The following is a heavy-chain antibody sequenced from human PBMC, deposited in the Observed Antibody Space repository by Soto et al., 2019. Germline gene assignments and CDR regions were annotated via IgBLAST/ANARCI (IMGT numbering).Heavy chain of an antibody. Sequence: VQLVESGGGLVQPGGSLRLSCAASGFTFSNYGMNWVRQAPGKGLEWVSYISPSSSTIYYADSVKGRFTISRENAMNSLYLQMNSLRAEDTAIYYCARAYSSSSAKNAFDFWGQGTMFTVSS. CDR2: ISPSSSTI. CDR3: ARAYSSSSAKNAFDF. D-gene: IGHD6-13*01. V-gene: IGHV3-48*01. J-gene: IGHJ3*01. CDR1: GFTFSNYG.